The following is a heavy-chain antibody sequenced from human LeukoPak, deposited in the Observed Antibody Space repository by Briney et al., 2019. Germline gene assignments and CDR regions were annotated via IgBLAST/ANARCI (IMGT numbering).Heavy chain of an antibody. J-gene: IGHJ4*02. V-gene: IGHV4-34*01. CDR2: INHSGST. CDR3: ARGRRVRGDWTGRFDY. D-gene: IGHD3-10*01. CDR1: GGSFSGYC. Sequence: SETLSLTCAVYGGSFSGYCWSWIRQPPGKGLEWIGEINHSGSTNYNPSLKSRVTISVDTSKNQFSLKLSSVTAAVTAVYYCARGRRVRGDWTGRFDYWGQGTLVTVSS.